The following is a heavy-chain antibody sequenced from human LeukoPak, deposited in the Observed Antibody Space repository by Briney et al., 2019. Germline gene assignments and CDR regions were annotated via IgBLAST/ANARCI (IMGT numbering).Heavy chain of an antibody. Sequence: ASVKVSCKTSGYSFSDYYIHWVRQAPGQWLEWMGWINPHTDGTNYAQKFEGRVSMTGVTSINTAYMELSRLRSDDTAVYYCAIWGKGSSTWSELDYWGQGTLVTVSS. D-gene: IGHD3-16*01. J-gene: IGHJ4*02. CDR3: AIWGKGSSTWSELDY. CDR2: INPHTDGT. V-gene: IGHV1-2*02. CDR1: GYSFSDYY.